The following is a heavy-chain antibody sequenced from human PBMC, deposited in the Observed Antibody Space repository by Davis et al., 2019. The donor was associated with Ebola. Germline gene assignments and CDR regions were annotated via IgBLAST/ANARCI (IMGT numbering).Heavy chain of an antibody. CDR3: AKLNTVTTWPVVGY. Sequence: GASLKISCAASGFTFSSYWMSWVRQAPGTGLEWVANIKQDGREKYYVDSVKGRFTISRANAKNSLYLQMNSLRAEDTAVYYCAKLNTVTTWPVVGYWGQGTLVTVSS. V-gene: IGHV3-7*03. J-gene: IGHJ4*02. D-gene: IGHD4-11*01. CDR2: IKQDGREK. CDR1: GFTFSSYW.